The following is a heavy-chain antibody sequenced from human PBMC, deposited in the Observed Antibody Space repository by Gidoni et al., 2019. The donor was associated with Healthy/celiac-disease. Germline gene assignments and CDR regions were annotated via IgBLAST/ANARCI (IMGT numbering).Heavy chain of an antibody. CDR1: GFTFSDYY. J-gene: IGHJ4*02. CDR2: ISSSSSYT. V-gene: IGHV3-11*06. D-gene: IGHD1-26*01. Sequence: QVQLVESGGGLVKPGGSLRLSCAAPGFTFSDYYMSWIRQAPGKGLEWVSYISSSSSYTNYADSVKGRFTISRDNAKNSLYLQMNSLRAEDTAVYYCARAPHYSGSYLGYWGQGTLVTVSS. CDR3: ARAPHYSGSYLGY.